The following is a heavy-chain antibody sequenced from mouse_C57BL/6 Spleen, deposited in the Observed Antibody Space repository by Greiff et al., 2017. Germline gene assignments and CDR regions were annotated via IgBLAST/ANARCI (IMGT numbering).Heavy chain of an antibody. J-gene: IGHJ2*01. CDR1: GYTFTSYW. CDR2: IDPSDSDT. V-gene: IGHV1-52*01. Sequence: QVQLKQPGAELVRPGSSVKLSCKASGYTFTSYWMHWVKQRPIQGLEWIGNIDPSDSDTNYNQKFKAKATLTVDKSSSTAYMPLSSLTSEDSAFYYCARVYYGSSYPDYWGQGTTRTVSS. D-gene: IGHD1-1*01. CDR3: ARVYYGSSYPDY.